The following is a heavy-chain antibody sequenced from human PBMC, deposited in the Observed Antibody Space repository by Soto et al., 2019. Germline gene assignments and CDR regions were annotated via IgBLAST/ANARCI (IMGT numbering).Heavy chain of an antibody. CDR1: VFTLSTYW. Sequence: VGSLRLSCASSVFTLSTYWMHCVRQFPGKWLVWVSRISSDGTYTNYADSVKGRFTISRDSARNTLFLQMNSLTGEDTAVYYCPRTSVHAMAAFRAWGEGRLFTVS. D-gene: IGHD6-25*01. J-gene: IGHJ5*02. CDR2: ISSDGTYT. CDR3: PRTSVHAMAAFRA. V-gene: IGHV3-74*01.